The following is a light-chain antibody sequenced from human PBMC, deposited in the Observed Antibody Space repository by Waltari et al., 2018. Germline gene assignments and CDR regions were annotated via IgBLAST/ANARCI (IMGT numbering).Light chain of an antibody. CDR2: GKN. CDR1: SLRSYY. Sequence: SSELTQDPAVSVALGQTVRITCQGDSLRSYYASWYQQKPGQAPVLVIYGKNNRPSGIPDRFSGSSAGNTASLTITGAQADDEADYYCNSRDSSGNHLYVFGTGTKVTVL. CDR3: NSRDSSGNHLYV. V-gene: IGLV3-19*01. J-gene: IGLJ1*01.